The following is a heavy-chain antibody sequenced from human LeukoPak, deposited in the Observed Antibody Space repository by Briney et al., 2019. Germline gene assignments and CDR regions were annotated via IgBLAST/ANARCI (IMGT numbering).Heavy chain of an antibody. CDR2: ISSSSSYI. CDR3: ARDTVTTVRYFYYYYMDV. D-gene: IGHD4-17*01. J-gene: IGHJ6*03. V-gene: IGHV3-21*01. CDR1: GFTFSSYS. Sequence: GGSLRLSCAASGFTFSSYSMNWVRQAPGKGLEWVSSISSSSSYIYYADSVKGRFTVSRDNAKNSLYLQMNSLRAEDTAVYCCARDTVTTVRYFYYYYMDVWGKGTTVTVSS.